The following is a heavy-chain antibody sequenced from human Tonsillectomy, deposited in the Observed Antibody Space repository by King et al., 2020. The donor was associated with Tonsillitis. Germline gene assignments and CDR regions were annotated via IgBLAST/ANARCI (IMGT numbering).Heavy chain of an antibody. CDR1: GFTFSSYA. CDR2: ISGSGGST. CDR3: AKGRTDDCSSTSCYLHFDD. Sequence: GQLVQSGGGLVQPGGSLRLSCAASGFTFSSYAMRWVRQAPGKGLEWVSAISGSGGSTYYADSVKGRFTISRDNSKNTLLLQMNSLHAEDTAVYYRAKGRTDDCSSTSCYLHFDDWGQGTLVTVSS. J-gene: IGHJ4*02. V-gene: IGHV3-23*04. D-gene: IGHD2-2*01.